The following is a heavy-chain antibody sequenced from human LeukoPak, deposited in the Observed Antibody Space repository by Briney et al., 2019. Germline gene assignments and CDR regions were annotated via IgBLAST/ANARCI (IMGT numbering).Heavy chain of an antibody. V-gene: IGHV3-30*04. D-gene: IGHD5-24*01. CDR3: AREFGHNRWYFDY. CDR2: VSADGRTQ. CDR1: GFTFSNYA. Sequence: GRSLRLSCAVSGFTFSNYAMHWVRQAPGKGLEWVTVVSADGRTQLYSDSVKGRFTVSRDNSLNTLHLQMNSLKTEDTAVYYCAREFGHNRWYFDYWGQGALVTVSS. J-gene: IGHJ4*02.